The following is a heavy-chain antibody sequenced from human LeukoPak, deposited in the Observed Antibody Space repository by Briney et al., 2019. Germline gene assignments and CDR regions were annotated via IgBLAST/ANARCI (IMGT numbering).Heavy chain of an antibody. V-gene: IGHV1-2*02. CDR3: ARDPGGSSLAYFDY. D-gene: IGHD6-6*01. J-gene: IGHJ4*02. CDR1: GYTFTGYY. CDR2: INPNSGGT. Sequence: ASVKASCKAFGYTFTGYYMHWVRQAPGQGLEWMGWINPNSGGTNYAQKFQGRVTMTRDTSISTAYMELSRLRSDDTAVYYCARDPGGSSLAYFDYWGQGTLVTVSS.